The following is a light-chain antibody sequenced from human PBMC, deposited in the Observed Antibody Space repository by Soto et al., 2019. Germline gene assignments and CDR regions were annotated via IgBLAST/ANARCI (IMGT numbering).Light chain of an antibody. J-gene: IGLJ3*02. Sequence: LTQPPSASGSPGQSVTISCTGTSSDVGTHGYVSWYQQHAGKAPKLVIYDVTKRPSGVPDRFSGSKSGNTASLTVSGLQAEDEADYYCTCYAGGNNWVFGGGTKVTVL. CDR1: SSDVGTHGY. CDR2: DVT. V-gene: IGLV2-8*01. CDR3: TCYAGGNNWV.